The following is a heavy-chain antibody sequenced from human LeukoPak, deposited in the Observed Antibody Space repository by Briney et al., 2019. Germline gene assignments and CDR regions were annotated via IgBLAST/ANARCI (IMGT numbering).Heavy chain of an antibody. J-gene: IGHJ4*02. Sequence: GRSLSLSCAASGFTFSSYGMHWVRQAPGKGLEWVAVIWYDGSNKYYADSVKGRFTISRDNSKNTLYLQMNSLRAEDTAVYYCAREAVLEDYVDYWGQGTLVTVSS. CDR1: GFTFSSYG. D-gene: IGHD3-16*01. V-gene: IGHV3-33*01. CDR2: IWYDGSNK. CDR3: AREAVLEDYVDY.